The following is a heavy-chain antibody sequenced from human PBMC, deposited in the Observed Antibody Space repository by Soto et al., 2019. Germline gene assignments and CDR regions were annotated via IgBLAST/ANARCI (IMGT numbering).Heavy chain of an antibody. J-gene: IGHJ6*02. V-gene: IGHV5-10-1*01. D-gene: IGHD2-2*01. Sequence: GESLKISCKGSGYSFTIYWISWVRQMPGKGLEWMGRFDPSDSYTNYSPSFQGHVTISADKSISTAYLQWSSLKASDTAMYYCARHGGGYCSSTSCLPHYYYGMDVWGQGTTVTVSS. CDR3: ARHGGGYCSSTSCLPHYYYGMDV. CDR1: GYSFTIYW. CDR2: FDPSDSYT.